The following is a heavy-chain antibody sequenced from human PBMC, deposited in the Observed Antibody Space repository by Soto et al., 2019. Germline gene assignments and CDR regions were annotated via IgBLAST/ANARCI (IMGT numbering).Heavy chain of an antibody. CDR1: GFTFSSSV. CDR3: AKDGGLLWFGELGY. Sequence: EVQLLESGGGLVQPGGSLRLSCTASGFTFSSSVMDWVRQAPGKGLEWVSVISHSGSTTHYADSVKGRFTISRDNSKNTLYLQMNSLSAEDTAVYYCAKDGGLLWFGELGYWGQGTLVTVSS. CDR2: ISHSGSTT. V-gene: IGHV3-23*01. D-gene: IGHD3-10*01. J-gene: IGHJ4*02.